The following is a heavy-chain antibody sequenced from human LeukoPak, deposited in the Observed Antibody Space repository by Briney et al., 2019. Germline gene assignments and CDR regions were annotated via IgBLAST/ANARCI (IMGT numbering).Heavy chain of an antibody. CDR1: GFTFSSYG. J-gene: IGHJ5*02. D-gene: IGHD3-10*01. CDR2: IWYDGSNK. Sequence: GGSLRLSCAASGFTFSSYGMHWVRQAPGKGLEWVAAIWYDGSNKYYADSVKGRFTISRDNSKNTLYLQMNSLRAEDTAVYYCARDPSDYYGSGRRRTDNWFDPSGQGTLVTVSS. V-gene: IGHV3-33*01. CDR3: ARDPSDYYGSGRRRTDNWFDP.